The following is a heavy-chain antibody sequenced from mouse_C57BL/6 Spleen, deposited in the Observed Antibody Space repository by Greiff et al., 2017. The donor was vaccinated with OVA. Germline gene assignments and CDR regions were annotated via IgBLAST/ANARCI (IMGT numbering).Heavy chain of an antibody. D-gene: IGHD1-1*01. CDR2: IDPSDSYT. CDR3: ARAYYYGSSYWYFDV. V-gene: IGHV1-69*01. CDR1: GYTFTSYW. J-gene: IGHJ1*03. Sequence: VQLQQPGAELVMPGASVKLSCKASGYTFTSYWMHWVKQRPGKGLEWIGEIDPSDSYTNYNQKFKGKSTLTVDKSASTAYMQLSSLTSEDSAVYYCARAYYYGSSYWYFDVGGTGTTVTVSS.